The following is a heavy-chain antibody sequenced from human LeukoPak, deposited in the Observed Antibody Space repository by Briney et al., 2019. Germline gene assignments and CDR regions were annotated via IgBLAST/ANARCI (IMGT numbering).Heavy chain of an antibody. J-gene: IGHJ4*02. Sequence: GGSLRLSCAASKFTFSSYAMSWVRQAPGKGLEWVSAISGSGGSTYYADSVKGRFTISRDNSKNTLYLQMNSLRAEDTAVYYCAKGVGYCNGGSCQQFDYWGQGTLVTVSS. D-gene: IGHD2-15*01. CDR1: KFTFSSYA. V-gene: IGHV3-23*01. CDR3: AKGVGYCNGGSCQQFDY. CDR2: ISGSGGST.